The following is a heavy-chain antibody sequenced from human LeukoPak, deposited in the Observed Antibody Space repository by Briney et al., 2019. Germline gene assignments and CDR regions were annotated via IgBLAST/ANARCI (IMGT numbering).Heavy chain of an antibody. CDR2: INPNSGGT. V-gene: IGHV1-2*02. CDR1: GFTFGSYG. Sequence: PGGSLRLSCAASGFTFGSYGMHWVRQAPGQGLEWMGWINPNSGGTNYAQKFQGRVTMTRDRSISTAYMELSSLRSDDTAVYYCARSRESDYDFWSGHNYYYDLDVWGEGTTVTVSS. D-gene: IGHD3-3*01. CDR3: ARSRESDYDFWSGHNYYYDLDV. J-gene: IGHJ6*03.